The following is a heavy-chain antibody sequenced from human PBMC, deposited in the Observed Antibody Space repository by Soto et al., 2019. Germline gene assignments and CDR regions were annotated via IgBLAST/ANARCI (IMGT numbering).Heavy chain of an antibody. Sequence: QVQLVESGGGLVKPGGSLRLSCAASGFTFSDHYMSWIRQAPGKGLEWVSYISNSGRTLYYADSMKGRFTISRDNARNSLLRQMTSLRSDDTAVYYCARDLVAVSGGVYSSSSGGYFFDFWGQGTLVTVSS. CDR1: GFTFSDHY. CDR3: ARDLVAVSGGVYSSSSGGYFFDF. V-gene: IGHV3-11*01. D-gene: IGHD6-6*01. J-gene: IGHJ4*02. CDR2: ISNSGRTL.